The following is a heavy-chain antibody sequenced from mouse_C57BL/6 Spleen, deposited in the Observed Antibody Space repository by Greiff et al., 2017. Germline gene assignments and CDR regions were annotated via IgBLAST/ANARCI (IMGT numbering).Heavy chain of an antibody. Sequence: QVQLQQPGAELVMPGASVKLSCKASGYTFTSYWMHWVKQRPGQGLEWIGELDPSDSYTNYNQKFKGKSTLTVDKSSSTAYMQLSMLTSEDSAVYDCASPGHYGSYAYWGQGTLVTGSA. J-gene: IGHJ3*01. D-gene: IGHD1-1*01. CDR2: LDPSDSYT. CDR1: GYTFTSYW. CDR3: ASPGHYGSYAY. V-gene: IGHV1-69*01.